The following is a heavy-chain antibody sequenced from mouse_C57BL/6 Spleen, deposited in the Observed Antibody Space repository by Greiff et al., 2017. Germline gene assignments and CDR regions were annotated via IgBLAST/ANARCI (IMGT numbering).Heavy chain of an antibody. CDR2: ISYDGSN. CDR3: ARGLIYYDYDGGMDY. V-gene: IGHV3-6*01. CDR1: GYSITSGYY. D-gene: IGHD2-4*01. Sequence: EVKLMESGPGLVKPSQSLSLTCSVTGYSITSGYYWNWIRQFPGNKLEWMGYISYDGSNNYHPSLKNRISITRDTSKNQFFLKLNSVTTEDTATYYCARGLIYYDYDGGMDYWGQGTSVTVSS. J-gene: IGHJ4*01.